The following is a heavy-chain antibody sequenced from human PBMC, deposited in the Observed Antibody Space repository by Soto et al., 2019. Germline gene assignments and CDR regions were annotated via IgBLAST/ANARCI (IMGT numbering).Heavy chain of an antibody. V-gene: IGHV3-30*18. D-gene: IGHD6-19*01. J-gene: IGHJ4*02. CDR1: GFTFSSYG. CDR2: ISYDGSNK. CDR3: AKDSDSSGWYYFDY. Sequence: VGSLRLSCAASGFTFSSYGMHWVRQAPGKGLEWVAVISYDGSNKYYADSVKGRFTISRDNSKNTLYLQMNSLRAEDTAVYYCAKDSDSSGWYYFDYWGQGTLVTVS.